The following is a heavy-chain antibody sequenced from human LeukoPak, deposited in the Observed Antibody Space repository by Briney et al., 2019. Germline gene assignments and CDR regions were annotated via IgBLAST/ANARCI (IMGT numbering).Heavy chain of an antibody. Sequence: PGGSLRLSCAASGFTFSSSAMTWVRQAPGKGLEWVSGISGGGGSTYYADSVKGRFTISRDNSKNTLYLQMNSLRAEDTAVYYCAKGIYGDYVPLDYWGLGTLVTVSS. V-gene: IGHV3-23*01. CDR2: ISGGGGST. CDR1: GFTFSSSA. J-gene: IGHJ4*02. D-gene: IGHD4-17*01. CDR3: AKGIYGDYVPLDY.